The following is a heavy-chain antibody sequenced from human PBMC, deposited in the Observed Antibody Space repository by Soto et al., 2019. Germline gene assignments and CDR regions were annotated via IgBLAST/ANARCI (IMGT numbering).Heavy chain of an antibody. CDR2: ISSNSTFI. CDR1: GFSFSSYS. Sequence: EVQLVESGGGLVKPGGSLRLSGAASGFSFSSYSVNWVRQAPGKGLQWVSSISSNSTFIYYAGSVKGRFTISRDNAKNSLFLQMTRLRAEDPAVYFCARASIVATSVLIAVAPGGYYGMDVWGQGTTVIVSS. D-gene: IGHD6-19*01. J-gene: IGHJ6*02. CDR3: ARASIVATSVLIAVAPGGYYGMDV. V-gene: IGHV3-21*01.